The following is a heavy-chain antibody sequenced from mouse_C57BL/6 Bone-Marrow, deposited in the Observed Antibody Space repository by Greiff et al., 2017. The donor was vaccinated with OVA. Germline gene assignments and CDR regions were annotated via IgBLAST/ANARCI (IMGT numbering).Heavy chain of an antibody. Sequence: EVMLVESGGDLVKPGGSLKLSCAASGFTFSSYGMSWVRQTPDKRLEWVATISSGGSYTYYPDSVKGRFTISRDNAKNPLYLQMSSLKSEDTAMYYCANWNYGYFDYWGQGTTLTVSS. CDR1: GFTFSSYG. V-gene: IGHV5-6*01. CDR3: ANWNYGYFDY. J-gene: IGHJ2*01. D-gene: IGHD1-1*01. CDR2: ISSGGSYT.